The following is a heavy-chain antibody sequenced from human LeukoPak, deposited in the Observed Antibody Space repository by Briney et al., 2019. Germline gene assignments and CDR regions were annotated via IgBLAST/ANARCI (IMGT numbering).Heavy chain of an antibody. Sequence: GRSLTLSYAPSGFTFSSYEMHWVGQTPGKGLEGVALICHVRRNPDYAASPQGRFVISRDNSQNTVFPQMNSLRGDDTAVYYCAGRMYDYWSARYPLAFNFWGQGSPVTVSS. CDR1: GFTFSSYE. J-gene: IGHJ4*02. V-gene: IGHV3-30*03. CDR3: AGRMYDYWSARYPLAFNF. D-gene: IGHD3-3*01. CDR2: ICHVRRNP.